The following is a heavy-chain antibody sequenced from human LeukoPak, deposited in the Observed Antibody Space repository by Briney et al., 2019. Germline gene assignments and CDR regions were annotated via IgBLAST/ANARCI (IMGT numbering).Heavy chain of an antibody. CDR2: IIPIFGTA. J-gene: IGHJ4*02. V-gene: IGHV1-69*05. Sequence: SVKVSCKASGGTFSSYAISRVRQAPGQGLEWMGGIIPIFGTANYAQKFQGRVTITTDESTSTAYMELSSLRSDDTAVYYCARDNGSSWPYGYWGQGTLVTVSS. D-gene: IGHD6-13*01. CDR3: ARDNGSSWPYGY. CDR1: GGTFSSYA.